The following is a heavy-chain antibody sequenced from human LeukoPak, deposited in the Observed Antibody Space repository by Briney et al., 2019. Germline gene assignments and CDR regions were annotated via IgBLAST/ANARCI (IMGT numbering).Heavy chain of an antibody. CDR1: GFTFSSYS. V-gene: IGHV3-21*01. CDR3: ARWDNEYWRSTSWYRGSYYFDD. CDR2: INSSSSYI. J-gene: IGHJ4*02. Sequence: GGSLRLSCAASGFTFSSYSMNWVRQAPGKGLEWVSSINSSSSYIYYADSVKGRFTISRDNAKNSLYLQMNSLRAEDTAVYYCARWDNEYWRSTSWYRGSYYFDDAGQGTLVTASS. D-gene: IGHD2-2*02.